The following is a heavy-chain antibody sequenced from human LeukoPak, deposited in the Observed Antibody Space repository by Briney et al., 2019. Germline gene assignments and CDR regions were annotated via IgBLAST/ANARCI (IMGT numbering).Heavy chain of an antibody. CDR3: ARGSDSYGYLYFDY. J-gene: IGHJ4*02. D-gene: IGHD3-22*01. V-gene: IGHV3-21*01. CDR2: ISSSSGSR. Sequence: PGGSLRLSCEASGFTFSNAWMSWVRQAPGKGLEWVSSISSSSGSRSHADSVEGRFTISRDNAKNSLYLQMNSLRAEDTAVYYCARGSDSYGYLYFDYWGQGTLVTVSS. CDR1: GFTFSNAW.